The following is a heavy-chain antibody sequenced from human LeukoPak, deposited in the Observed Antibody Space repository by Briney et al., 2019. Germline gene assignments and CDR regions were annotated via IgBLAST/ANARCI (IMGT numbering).Heavy chain of an antibody. V-gene: IGHV1-69*13. J-gene: IGHJ6*02. CDR1: GGTFSSYA. CDR3: ARLGLVAIGYYYGMDV. CDR2: IIPIFGTA. Sequence: SVKVSCKASGGTFSSYAISWVRQAPGQGLEWMGGIIPIFGTANYAQKFQGRVTITADESTSTAYMELSSLRSEDTAVYYCARLGLVAIGYYYGMDVWGQGTTVTVSS. D-gene: IGHD3-16*01.